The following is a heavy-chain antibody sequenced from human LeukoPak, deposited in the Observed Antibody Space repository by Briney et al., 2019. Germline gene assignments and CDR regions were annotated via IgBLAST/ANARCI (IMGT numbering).Heavy chain of an antibody. D-gene: IGHD6-13*01. Sequence: SETLSLTCTVSGYSISSGYYWGWIRQPPGKGLEWIGSIYYSGNTYYNPSLKSRVTISVDTSKNQFSLRLISVTAPDTAVYYCARGIRPGAFDIWGQGTMVTVSS. CDR1: GYSISSGYY. CDR2: IYYSGNT. J-gene: IGHJ3*02. CDR3: ARGIRPGAFDI. V-gene: IGHV4-38-2*02.